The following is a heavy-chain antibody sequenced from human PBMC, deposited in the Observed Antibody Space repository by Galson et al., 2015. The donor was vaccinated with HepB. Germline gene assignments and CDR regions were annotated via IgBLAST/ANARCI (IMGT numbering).Heavy chain of an antibody. CDR2: ININTNYK. CDR1: GFTFSSYN. Sequence: SLRLSCAGSGFTFSSYNMNWVRQAPGKGLEWVSSININTNYKYYADSVKGRFTISRGNAKNSLYLQMNSLTAEDTAIYYCARDRPPGIAAAGSFQHWGQGTLVTVS. V-gene: IGHV3-21*01. D-gene: IGHD6-13*01. J-gene: IGHJ1*01. CDR3: ARDRPPGIAAAGSFQH.